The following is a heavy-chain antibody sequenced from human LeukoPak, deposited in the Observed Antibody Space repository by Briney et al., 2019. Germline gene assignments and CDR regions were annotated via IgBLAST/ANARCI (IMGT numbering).Heavy chain of an antibody. D-gene: IGHD2-15*01. V-gene: IGHV3-21*01. Sequence: KAGGSLRLSCAASGFTFSSYSMNWVRQAPGKGLEWVSSISSSSSYIYYADSVKGRFTISRDNAKNSLYLQMNSLRAEDTAVYYCARDGGSRDFDYWGQGTLVTVSS. CDR3: ARDGGSRDFDY. CDR2: ISSSSSYI. CDR1: GFTFSSYS. J-gene: IGHJ4*02.